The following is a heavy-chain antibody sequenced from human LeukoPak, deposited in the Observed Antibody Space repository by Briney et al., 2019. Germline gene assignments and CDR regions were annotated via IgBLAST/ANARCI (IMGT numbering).Heavy chain of an antibody. V-gene: IGHV3-53*01. CDR2: IYSGGST. CDR1: GFTVSSNY. Sequence: GGSLRLSCAASGFTVSSNYMSWVRQAPGKGLEWVSVIYSGGSTYYADSVKGRFTISRDNSKHTLYLQMNSLRAEDTAVYYCARDPLYGYMDVWGKETTVTVSS. CDR3: ARDPLYGYMDV. J-gene: IGHJ6*03. D-gene: IGHD2-2*02.